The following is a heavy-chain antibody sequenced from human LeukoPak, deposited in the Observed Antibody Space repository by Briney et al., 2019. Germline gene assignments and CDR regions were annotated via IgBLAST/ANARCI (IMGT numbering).Heavy chain of an antibody. V-gene: IGHV1-2*02. CDR2: INPNSGGT. CDR3: ARAAANRSGYTGAKLSH. CDR1: GYTFTGYY. D-gene: IGHD3-22*01. Sequence: ASVKVSCKASGYTFTGYYMHWVRQAPGQGLEWMAWINPNSGGTNYAQKFQGRVTMTRDTSISTAYMELSRLRSDDTAVYYCARAAANRSGYTGAKLSHWGQGTLVTVSS. J-gene: IGHJ4*02.